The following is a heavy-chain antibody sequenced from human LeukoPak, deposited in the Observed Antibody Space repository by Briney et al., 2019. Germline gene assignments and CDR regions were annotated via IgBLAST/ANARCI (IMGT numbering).Heavy chain of an antibody. J-gene: IGHJ4*02. CDR2: INPVSGGT. D-gene: IGHD2-2*01. V-gene: IGHV1-2*02. Sequence: ASVKVSRKASEYTFTDYYMHWVRQAPGQGLEWMGWINPVSGGTNYVQKFQGRVTMTRDTSISTAYMELNRLRSDDTAVYYCARANFLSCSSTSCLFDYWGQGTLVTVSS. CDR3: ARANFLSCSSTSCLFDY. CDR1: EYTFTDYY.